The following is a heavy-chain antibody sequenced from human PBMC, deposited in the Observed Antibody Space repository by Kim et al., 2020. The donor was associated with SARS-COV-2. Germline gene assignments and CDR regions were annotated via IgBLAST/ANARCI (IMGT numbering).Heavy chain of an antibody. CDR1: GGSISSGDYY. D-gene: IGHD2-15*01. CDR2: IYYSGST. J-gene: IGHJ4*02. V-gene: IGHV4-30-4*01. CDR3: ARGDGGKGDY. Sequence: SETLSLTCTVSGGSISSGDYYWSWIRQPPGKGLEWIGYIYYSGSTYYNPSLKSRVTISVDTSKNQFSLKLSSVTAADTAVYYCARGDGGKGDYWGQGTLGTVSS.